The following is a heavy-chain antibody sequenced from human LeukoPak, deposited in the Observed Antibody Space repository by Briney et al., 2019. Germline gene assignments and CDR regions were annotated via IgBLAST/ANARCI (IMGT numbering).Heavy chain of an antibody. V-gene: IGHV1-2*02. CDR3: ARTSSVVLRFLGRFDY. CDR1: GYTFTGYY. Sequence: GASVKVSCKASGYTFTGYYMHWVRQAPAQGLEWMGWINPNSGGTNYAQKFQGRVTMTRDTSISTAYMELSRLRSDDTAVYYCARTSSVVLRFLGRFDYWGQGTLVTVSS. CDR2: INPNSGGT. D-gene: IGHD3-3*01. J-gene: IGHJ4*02.